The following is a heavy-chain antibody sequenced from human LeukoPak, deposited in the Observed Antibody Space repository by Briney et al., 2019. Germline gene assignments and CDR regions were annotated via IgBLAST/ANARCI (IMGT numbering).Heavy chain of an antibody. V-gene: IGHV3-30*14. J-gene: IGHJ4*02. D-gene: IGHD2-15*01. CDR1: GFTFSSYA. CDR3: AGHCSGGSCYGGLFDY. CDR2: ISYDGSNK. Sequence: GGSLRLSCAASGFTFSSYAMHWVRQAPGKGLEWVAVISYDGSNKYYADSVKGRFTISRDNSKNTLYLQMNSLRAEDTAVYYCAGHCSGGSCYGGLFDYWGQGTLVTVSS.